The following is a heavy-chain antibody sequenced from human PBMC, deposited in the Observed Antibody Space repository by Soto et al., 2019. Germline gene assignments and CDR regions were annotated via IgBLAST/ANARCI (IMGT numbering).Heavy chain of an antibody. Sequence: SETLSLTCTVSGGSISSYYWSWIRQPPGKGLEWIGYIYYSGSTNYNPSLKSRVTISVDTSKNQFSLKLSSVTAADTAVYYCARARDQLDFDYWGQGTLVTVSS. D-gene: IGHD2-2*01. CDR2: IYYSGST. J-gene: IGHJ4*02. V-gene: IGHV4-59*01. CDR1: GGSISSYY. CDR3: ARARDQLDFDY.